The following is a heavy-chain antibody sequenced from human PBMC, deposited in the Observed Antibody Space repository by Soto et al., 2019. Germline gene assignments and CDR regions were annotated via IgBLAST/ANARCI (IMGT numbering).Heavy chain of an antibody. J-gene: IGHJ6*02. CDR1: GGSISSSSYY. V-gene: IGHV4-39*01. D-gene: IGHD3-3*01. CDR3: ARHTPSDYDFWSGYPYYYYGMDV. Sequence: QLQLQESGPGLVKPSETLSLTCTVSGGSISSSSYYWGWIRQPPGKGLEWIGSIYYSGSTYYNPSLKSRVTISVDTSKNQFSLKLSSVTAADTAVYYCARHTPSDYDFWSGYPYYYYGMDVWGQGTTVTVSS. CDR2: IYYSGST.